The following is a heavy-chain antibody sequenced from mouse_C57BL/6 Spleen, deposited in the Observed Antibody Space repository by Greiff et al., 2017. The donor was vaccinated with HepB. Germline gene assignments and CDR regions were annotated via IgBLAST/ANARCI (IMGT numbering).Heavy chain of an antibody. CDR2: IWSGGST. CDR1: GFSFTSYG. V-gene: IGHV2-2*01. CDR3: ARNYYYYGSSYWYFDV. Sequence: QVQLQQSGPGLVQPSQSLSITCTVSGFSFTSYGVHWVRQSPGKGLEWLGVIWSGGSTDYNAAFISRLSISKDNSKSQVFFKMNSLQADDTAIYYCARNYYYYGSSYWYFDVWGTGTTVTVSS. D-gene: IGHD1-1*01. J-gene: IGHJ1*03.